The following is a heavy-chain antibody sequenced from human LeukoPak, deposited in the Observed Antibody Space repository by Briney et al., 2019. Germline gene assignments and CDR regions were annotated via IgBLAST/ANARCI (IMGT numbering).Heavy chain of an antibody. J-gene: IGHJ5*02. D-gene: IGHD3-22*01. CDR2: INPNSGGT. CDR3: ARMSYYDSSGDNWFDP. CDR1: GYTFTASF. Sequence: ASVKVSCKASGYTFTASFLHWVRQAPGQGLEWMGWINPNSGGTNYAQKFQGRVTMTRDTSISTAYMELSSLRSEDTAVYYCARMSYYDSSGDNWFDPWGQGTLVTVSS. V-gene: IGHV1-2*02.